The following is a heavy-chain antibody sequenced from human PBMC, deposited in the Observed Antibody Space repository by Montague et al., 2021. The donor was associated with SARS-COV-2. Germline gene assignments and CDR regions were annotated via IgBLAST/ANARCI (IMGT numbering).Heavy chain of an antibody. D-gene: IGHD5-12*01. CDR3: YSGYDFGY. CDR2: ISSASTSI. Sequence: SLRLSCAASGFTFNSYSMNWVRQAPGKGLEWVSSISSASTSIYYADSVKGRFTISRDTAKNSLYLQMNSLRAEDTAVYYCYSGYDFGYWGQGTLVTVSS. J-gene: IGHJ4*02. V-gene: IGHV3-21*01. CDR1: GFTFNSYS.